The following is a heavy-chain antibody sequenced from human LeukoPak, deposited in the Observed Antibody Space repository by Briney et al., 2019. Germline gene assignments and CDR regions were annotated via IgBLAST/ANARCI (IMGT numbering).Heavy chain of an antibody. V-gene: IGHV3-30*04. Sequence: GGSLRLSCAASGFTFSSYAMHWVRQAPGKGLEWVAVISYDGSNKYYADSVKGRFTISRDNSKNTLYLQMNSLRAEDTAVYYCNVDTTDWGQGTLVTVSS. CDR2: ISYDGSNK. CDR1: GFTFSSYA. D-gene: IGHD5-18*01. CDR3: NVDTTD. J-gene: IGHJ4*02.